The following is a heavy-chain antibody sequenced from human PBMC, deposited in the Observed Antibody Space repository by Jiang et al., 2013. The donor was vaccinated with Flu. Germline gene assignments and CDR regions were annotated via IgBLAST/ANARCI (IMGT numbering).Heavy chain of an antibody. Sequence: EVKKPGSSVKVSCKASGGTFSSYAISWVRQAPGQGLEWMGGIIPIFGTANYAQKFQGRVTITADKSTSTAYMELSSLRSEDTAVYYCARDRGYCSGGSCYSFDYWGQGTLVTVSS. CDR3: ARDRGYCSGGSCYSFDY. J-gene: IGHJ4*02. V-gene: IGHV1-69*06. D-gene: IGHD2-15*01. CDR2: IIPIFGTA. CDR1: GGTFSSYA.